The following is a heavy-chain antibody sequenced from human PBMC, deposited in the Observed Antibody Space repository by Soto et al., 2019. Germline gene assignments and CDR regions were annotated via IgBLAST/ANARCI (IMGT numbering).Heavy chain of an antibody. CDR2: ISSSSSYI. Sequence: GGSLRLSCAASGFTFSSYSMNWVRQAPGKGLEWVSSISSSSSYIYYADSVKGRFTISRDNAKNSLYLQMNSLRAEDTAVYYCAGGLYSNYYYYMDVWGKGTTVTVSS. V-gene: IGHV3-21*01. J-gene: IGHJ6*03. CDR1: GFTFSSYS. D-gene: IGHD4-4*01. CDR3: AGGLYSNYYYYMDV.